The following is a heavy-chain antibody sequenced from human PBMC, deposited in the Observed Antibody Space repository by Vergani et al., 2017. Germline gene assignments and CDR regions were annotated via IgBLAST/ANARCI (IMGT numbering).Heavy chain of an antibody. Sequence: QVQLVESGGGVVQRGGSLRLSCATSGFTLSNYDMQWIRQGPGKGLEFVAFIPLDGSNQYYADSVKGRFTLSRDFSKNTLYLQMNSLRTDDTATYYCAKHFRGWGIDYWGQGTQVIVSS. J-gene: IGHJ4*02. V-gene: IGHV3-30*02. CDR2: IPLDGSNQ. CDR3: AKHFRGWGIDY. CDR1: GFTLSNYD. D-gene: IGHD3-16*01.